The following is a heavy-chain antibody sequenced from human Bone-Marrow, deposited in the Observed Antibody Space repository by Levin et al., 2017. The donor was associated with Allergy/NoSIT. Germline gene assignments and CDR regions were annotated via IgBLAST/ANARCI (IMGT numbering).Heavy chain of an antibody. J-gene: IGHJ4*02. CDR3: ARDVYSMLITGGIDY. CDR1: GYTFTNHG. V-gene: IGHV1-18*01. D-gene: IGHD3-16*01. CDR2: ISGYNDDT. Sequence: GESLKISCKTSGYTFTNHGIRWVRQAPGQGLEWMGWISGYNDDTKYEQKFQDRVTMTTDTSTSTAYMELRSLRSDDTAIFYCARDVYSMLITGGIDYWGPGTLVTVSS.